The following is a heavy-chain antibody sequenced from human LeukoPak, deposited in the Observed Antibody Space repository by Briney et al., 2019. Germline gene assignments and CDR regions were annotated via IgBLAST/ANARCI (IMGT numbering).Heavy chain of an antibody. CDR3: ARAHPGDYSDFQFDY. Sequence: GGSLRLSCAASGFTFSDYSLNWVRQAPGKGLEWVSYISSTSSTIYYADSVKGRFTISRDNAKNSLYLQMNSLRAEDTAVYYCARAHPGDYSDFQFDYWGQGTLVTVSS. V-gene: IGHV3-48*01. CDR2: ISSTSSTI. D-gene: IGHD4-11*01. J-gene: IGHJ4*02. CDR1: GFTFSDYS.